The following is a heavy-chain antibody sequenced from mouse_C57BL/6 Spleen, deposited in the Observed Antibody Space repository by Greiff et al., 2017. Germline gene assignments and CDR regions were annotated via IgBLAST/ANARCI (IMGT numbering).Heavy chain of an antibody. V-gene: IGHV14-1*01. CDR3: TTRDGLPRYAMDY. Sequence: EVKLVESGAELVRPGASVKLSCTASGFNIKDYYMHWVKQRPEQGLEWIGRIDPEDGDTEYAPKFQGKATMTADTSSNTAYLQLSSLTSEDTAVYYCTTRDGLPRYAMDYWGQGTSVTVSS. D-gene: IGHD1-2*01. J-gene: IGHJ4*01. CDR1: GFNIKDYY. CDR2: IDPEDGDT.